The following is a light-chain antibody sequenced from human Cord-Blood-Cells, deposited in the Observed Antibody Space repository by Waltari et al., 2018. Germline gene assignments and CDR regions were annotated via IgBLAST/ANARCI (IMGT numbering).Light chain of an antibody. J-gene: IGLJ3*02. CDR3: AAWDDSLNGRV. Sequence: HSVLTQPPSASGTPRQRVTISCSGSSPNIGTNTVNWYQQLPGTHPKLLIYSNNQRPSGVPDRFSGSKSGTSASLAISGLQSEDEADYYCAAWDDSLNGRVFGGGTKLTVL. CDR2: SNN. CDR1: SPNIGTNT. V-gene: IGLV1-44*01.